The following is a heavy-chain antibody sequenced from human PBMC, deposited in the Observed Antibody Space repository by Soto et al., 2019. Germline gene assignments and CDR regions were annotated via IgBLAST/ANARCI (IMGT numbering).Heavy chain of an antibody. D-gene: IGHD6-13*01. CDR2: IVPLFGTT. CDR1: GGNFTSYA. Sequence: QVQLVQSGAEVKKPGSSVKVSCKASGGNFTSYAISWVRQAPGQGLEFMGGIVPLFGTTNYAHKFRGRVTVTADESTSTVYMEMSRLRSEDTAVYYCAKASGRSCYNGFDPWGQGTLVTVST. CDR3: AKASGRSCYNGFDP. V-gene: IGHV1-69*01. J-gene: IGHJ5*02.